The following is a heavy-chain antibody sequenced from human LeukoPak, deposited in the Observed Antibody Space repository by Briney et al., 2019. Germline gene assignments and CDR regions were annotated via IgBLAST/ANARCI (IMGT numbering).Heavy chain of an antibody. CDR3: TTDPPGSGSLYYFDY. V-gene: IGHV3-15*01. CDR1: GFTFSNAW. D-gene: IGHD1-26*01. Sequence: GGSLRLSCAASGFTFSNAWMSWVRQAPGKGLEWVGRIKSKTDGGTTDYAAPVKGRFTISRDDSKNTLYLQMNSLKTEDTAVYYCTTDPPGSGSLYYFDYWGQGTLVTVSS. CDR2: IKSKTDGGTT. J-gene: IGHJ4*02.